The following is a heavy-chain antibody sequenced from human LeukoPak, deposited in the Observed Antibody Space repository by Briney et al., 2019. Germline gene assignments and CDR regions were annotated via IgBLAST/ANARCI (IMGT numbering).Heavy chain of an antibody. J-gene: IGHJ6*03. CDR1: GGTFSSYA. CDR3: ERDGVLSYYYYMDV. Sequence: ASVKVSCKASGGTFSSYAISWVRQAPGQGLEWMGRIIPIFGTANYAQKFQGRVTITTDESTSTAYMELSSLRSEDTAVYYCERDGVLSYYYYMDVWGEGTTATVPS. CDR2: IIPIFGTA. D-gene: IGHD6-13*01. V-gene: IGHV1-69*05.